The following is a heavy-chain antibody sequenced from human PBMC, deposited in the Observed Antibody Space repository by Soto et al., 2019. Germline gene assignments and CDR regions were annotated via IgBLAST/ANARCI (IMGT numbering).Heavy chain of an antibody. CDR3: ARSSAAAAGLDY. Sequence: SETLSLTCAISGDSVPTNSAAWNWIRQSPSRGLEWLGRTYYRSKWYNDYAASVQSRITINPDTSKNHFSLQLNSVTPGDTAVYYCARSSAAAAGLDYWGRGTLVTVSS. J-gene: IGHJ4*02. D-gene: IGHD6-13*01. V-gene: IGHV6-1*01. CDR1: GDSVPTNSAA. CDR2: TYYRSKWYN.